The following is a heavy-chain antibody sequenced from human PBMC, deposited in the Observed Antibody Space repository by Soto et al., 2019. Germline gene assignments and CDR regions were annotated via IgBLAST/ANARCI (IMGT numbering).Heavy chain of an antibody. Sequence: PGESLKISCKGSGYSFTIYWIGWVRQMPGKGLEWMGMIYPGDSDTSYSPSFPGQVTISADKSISTAYLQWSSLKASDTAMYYYARHGHRVYYDNSDYYYYGMDVWGQGTTVTVSS. V-gene: IGHV5-51*01. J-gene: IGHJ6*02. D-gene: IGHD3-22*01. CDR3: ARHGHRVYYDNSDYYYYGMDV. CDR2: IYPGDSDT. CDR1: GYSFTIYW.